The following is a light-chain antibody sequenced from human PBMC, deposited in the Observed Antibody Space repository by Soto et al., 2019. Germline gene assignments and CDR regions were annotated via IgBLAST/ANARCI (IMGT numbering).Light chain of an antibody. V-gene: IGKV3-15*01. J-gene: IGKJ4*01. CDR3: QQYNNWPPLT. Sequence: EIVMTQSPATLSVSPGERATLSCRASQSVINDLAWYQQKPGQAPRLLIYAASTRATGIPARFSGSGSGTEFTLTISSLRFEDFAVYYCQQYNNWPPLTFGGGTKVEIK. CDR2: AAS. CDR1: QSVIND.